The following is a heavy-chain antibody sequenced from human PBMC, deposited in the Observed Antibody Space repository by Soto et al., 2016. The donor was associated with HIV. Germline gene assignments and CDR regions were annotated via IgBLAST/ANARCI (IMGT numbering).Heavy chain of an antibody. D-gene: IGHD3-3*01. CDR2: IKSKTDGGTT. Sequence: EVQLVESGGGLVKPGGSLRLSCAASGFTFSNAWMSWVRQAPGKGLEWVGRIKSKTDGGTTDYAAPVKGRFTISRDDSKNTLYLQMNSLKTEDTAVYYCTTDAQGAGSGYLGYYYYYMDVWGKGTTVTVSS. V-gene: IGHV3-15*01. CDR1: GFTFSNAW. J-gene: IGHJ6*03. CDR3: TTDAQGAGSGYLGYYYYYMDV.